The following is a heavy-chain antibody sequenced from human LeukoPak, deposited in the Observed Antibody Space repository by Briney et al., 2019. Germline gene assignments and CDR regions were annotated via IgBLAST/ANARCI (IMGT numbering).Heavy chain of an antibody. CDR3: ARRAVAYKYSYYMDV. J-gene: IGHJ6*03. Sequence: GSSVKVSCKASGGTFSSYAISWVRQAPGQGLEWMGGIIPIFGTANYAQKFQGRVTITADESTSTAYMELSSLRSEDTAVYYCARRAVAYKYSYYMDVWGKGTAVTVSS. V-gene: IGHV1-69*01. CDR1: GGTFSSYA. D-gene: IGHD6-19*01. CDR2: IIPIFGTA.